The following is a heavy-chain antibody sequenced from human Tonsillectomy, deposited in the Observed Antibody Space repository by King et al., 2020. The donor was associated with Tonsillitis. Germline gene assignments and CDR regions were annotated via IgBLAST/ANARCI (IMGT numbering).Heavy chain of an antibody. CDR2: IYTNDRA. V-gene: IGHV3-66*01. Sequence: VQLVESGGGLVQPGGSLRLSCAASGFIVSDNHMTWVRQAPGKGLEWVSLIYTNDRAFYADSVKGRFTISRDDSKNTLYLQMNSLRAEDTAVYYCAREPPGPDGALDYWGQGTLVTVSS. J-gene: IGHJ4*02. CDR1: GFIVSDNH. CDR3: AREPPGPDGALDY. D-gene: IGHD3-16*01.